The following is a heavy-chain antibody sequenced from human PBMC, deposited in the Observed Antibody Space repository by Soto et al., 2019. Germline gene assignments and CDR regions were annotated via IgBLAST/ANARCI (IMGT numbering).Heavy chain of an antibody. CDR1: GFTFSSYG. V-gene: IGHV3-30*03. J-gene: IGHJ4*02. Sequence: GGSLRLSCAASGFTFSSYGMHWVRQAPGKGLEWVAVISYDGSNKYYADSVKGHVTISVTKSITTVFLQWSSLRASDTAMYYCARQIYDSDTGPNFQYYFDSWGQGTPVTVSS. CDR2: ISYDGSNK. D-gene: IGHD3-22*01. CDR3: ARQIYDSDTGPNFQYYFDS.